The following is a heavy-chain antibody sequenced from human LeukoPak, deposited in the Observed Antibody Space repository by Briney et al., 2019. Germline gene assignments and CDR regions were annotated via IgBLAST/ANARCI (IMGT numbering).Heavy chain of an antibody. Sequence: SETLSLTCTVSGGSISSYYWSWIRQPPGKGLEWIGYIYYSGSTNYNPSLKSRVTISVDTSKNQFSLKLSSVTAADTAVYYCARGMRVAVALDWGQGTLVTVSS. J-gene: IGHJ4*02. CDR1: GGSISSYY. CDR3: ARGMRVAVALD. V-gene: IGHV4-59*12. CDR2: IYYSGST. D-gene: IGHD6-13*01.